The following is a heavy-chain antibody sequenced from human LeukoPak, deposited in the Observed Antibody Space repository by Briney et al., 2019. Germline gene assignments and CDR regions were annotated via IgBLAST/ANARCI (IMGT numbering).Heavy chain of an antibody. Sequence: PSETLSLTCAVYGGSFSGYYWSWIRQPPGKGLEWIGEINHSGSTNYNPSLKSRGTISVDTSKKQFSLKLSSVTAADTAVYYCARRAGKLWPVDYWGQGTLVTVSS. J-gene: IGHJ4*02. CDR1: GGSFSGYY. D-gene: IGHD5-18*01. CDR3: ARRAGKLWPVDY. CDR2: INHSGST. V-gene: IGHV4-34*01.